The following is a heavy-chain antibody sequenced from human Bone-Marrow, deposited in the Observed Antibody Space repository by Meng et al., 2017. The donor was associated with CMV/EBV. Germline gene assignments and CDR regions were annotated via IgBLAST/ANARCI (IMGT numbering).Heavy chain of an antibody. CDR3: ARDVGWELLRRVLDY. J-gene: IGHJ4*02. V-gene: IGHV1-18*01. CDR2: ISAYNDNT. Sequence: ASVKVSCKPSGYTFISYGISWVRQAPGQGLEWMGWISAYNDNTNYAQKLQGRVTMTTDTSTSTAYLELRSLRSDDTALYYCARDVGWELLRRVLDYWGQGTLVTVSS. D-gene: IGHD1-26*01. CDR1: GYTFISYG.